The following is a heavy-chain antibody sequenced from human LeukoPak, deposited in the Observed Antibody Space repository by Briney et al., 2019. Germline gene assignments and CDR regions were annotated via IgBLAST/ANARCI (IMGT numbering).Heavy chain of an antibody. D-gene: IGHD6-19*01. CDR3: SRGSGWLSVY. J-gene: IGHJ4*02. V-gene: IGHV3-49*03. CDR1: GFTFGDYL. CDR2: ISGGTT. Sequence: PGGSLRLSCTASGFTFGDYLMSWFRQAPGGGLEWIGFISGGTTEYAASVKGRFTISRDDTTSIAYPQINSLTTEDTAVYYCSRGSGWLSVYWGQGTLVTVSS.